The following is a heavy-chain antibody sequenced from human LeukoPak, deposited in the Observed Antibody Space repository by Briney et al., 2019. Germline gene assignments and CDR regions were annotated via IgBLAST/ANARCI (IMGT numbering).Heavy chain of an antibody. D-gene: IGHD7-27*01. CDR2: IYYSGST. J-gene: IGHJ4*02. CDR1: GGSISSSSYY. Sequence: SETLSLTCTVSGGSISSSSYYWGWIRQPPGTGLEWIGSIYYSGSTNYNPSLKSRVTISVDTSKNQFSLKLSSVTAADTAVYYCARARAWGIDYWGQGTLVTVSS. V-gene: IGHV4-39*07. CDR3: ARARAWGIDY.